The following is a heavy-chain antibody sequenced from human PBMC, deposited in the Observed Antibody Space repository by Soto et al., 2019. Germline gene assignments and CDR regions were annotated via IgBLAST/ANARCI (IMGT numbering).Heavy chain of an antibody. CDR2: IYYTGNT. CDR1: GDSISSHD. Sequence: SETLSLTCTVSGDSISSHDWSWIRQPPGKGLEWIGYIYYTGNTNYNPSLKSRVTIVGDTSKNQFSLKLTSVTAADTGVYYCARGKWLGELSSMDVGGQGTTATVAS. CDR3: ARGKWLGELSSMDV. V-gene: IGHV4-59*11. D-gene: IGHD3-10*01. J-gene: IGHJ6*02.